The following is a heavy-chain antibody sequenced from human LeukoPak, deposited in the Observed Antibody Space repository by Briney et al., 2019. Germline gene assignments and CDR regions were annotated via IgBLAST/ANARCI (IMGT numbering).Heavy chain of an antibody. J-gene: IGHJ4*02. Sequence: SETLSLTCTVSGGSISSYYWSWIRQPPGKGLEWIGYIYYSGSTNYNPSLKSRVTISVDTSKNQFSLKLSSVTAADTAVYYCARVTYSMFFDYWGQGTLVTVSS. V-gene: IGHV4-59*08. CDR2: IYYSGST. CDR1: GGSISSYY. CDR3: ARVTYSMFFDY. D-gene: IGHD2/OR15-2a*01.